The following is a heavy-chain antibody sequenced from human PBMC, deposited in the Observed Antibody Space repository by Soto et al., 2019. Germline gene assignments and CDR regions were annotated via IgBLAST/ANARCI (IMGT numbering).Heavy chain of an antibody. Sequence: QRRLQESGSGLVKPSQTLSLTSAASGGPISSGGYSWSWIRQPPGKALEWIGYIYHSGSTYYTPSLKSRVTISVDRSKKQFSLKLSSVTAADTAVYYCARGMTTVTTLDYWGQGTLVTVSS. CDR1: GGPISSGGYS. J-gene: IGHJ4*02. CDR2: IYHSGST. D-gene: IGHD4-17*01. CDR3: ARGMTTVTTLDY. V-gene: IGHV4-30-2*01.